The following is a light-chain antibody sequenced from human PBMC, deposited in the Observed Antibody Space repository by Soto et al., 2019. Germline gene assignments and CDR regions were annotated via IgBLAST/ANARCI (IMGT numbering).Light chain of an antibody. CDR1: QTVSSSY. CDR2: DAS. J-gene: IGKJ1*01. V-gene: IGKV3-20*01. CDR3: QQYGRSPWT. Sequence: EIVLTQSPGTLSLSPGDGATLSCRASQTVSSSYLVWYQQKPGQAPRLLIYDASSRATGIPDRFSGSGSGTDFTLTISRLEPEDFAVYYCQQYGRSPWTFGHGTKV.